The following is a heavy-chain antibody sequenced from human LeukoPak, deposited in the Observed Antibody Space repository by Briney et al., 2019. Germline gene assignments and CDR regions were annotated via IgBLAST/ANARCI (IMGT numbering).Heavy chain of an antibody. CDR1: GYTFTSYD. V-gene: IGHV1-8*03. D-gene: IGHD1-1*01. J-gene: IGHJ5*02. CDR2: MNPNRGNT. Sequence: ASVKVSCQASGYTFTSYDINWVRQATGQGLEWMGWMNPNRGNTGYAQKFQGSVTITRNTSISTAYMEMSSLRSEHTAVYYCARAPPRKRRTGTNGYNWFDPWGQGTLVTVSS. CDR3: ARAPPRKRRTGTNGYNWFDP.